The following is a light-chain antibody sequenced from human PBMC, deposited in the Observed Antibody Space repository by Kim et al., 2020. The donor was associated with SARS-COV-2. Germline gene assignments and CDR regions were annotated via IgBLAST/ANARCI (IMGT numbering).Light chain of an antibody. CDR2: KVS. V-gene: IGKV2-30*01. CDR3: MKGTNPYT. J-gene: IGKJ2*01. CDR1: QSFVFRDGNTY. Sequence: VQPAASSCRSRQSFVFRDGNTYLNWFHQRPGQSPRRLIYKVSKRDSGVPDRFSGSGSGTDFTLKISRVEAEDSGVYYCMKGTNPYTFGQGTKLEI.